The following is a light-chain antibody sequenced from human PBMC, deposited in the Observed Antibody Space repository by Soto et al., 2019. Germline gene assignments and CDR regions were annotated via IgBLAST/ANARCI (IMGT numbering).Light chain of an antibody. CDR3: TSYTSSATGV. V-gene: IGLV2-14*01. J-gene: IGLJ2*01. CDR1: SSDVGGYKY. Sequence: QSALTQPASVSGSPGQSITISCTGTSSDVGGYKYVSWYQQHPGKTPKLLIYEVSNRPSGVSSRFSGPKSGNTASLTISGLQAEDEADYYCTSYTSSATGVFGGGTKLTVL. CDR2: EVS.